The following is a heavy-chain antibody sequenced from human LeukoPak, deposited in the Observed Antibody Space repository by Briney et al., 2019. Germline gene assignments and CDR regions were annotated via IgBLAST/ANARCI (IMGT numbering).Heavy chain of an antibody. V-gene: IGHV3-48*02. CDR1: GITFSSWS. CDR2: ISSTSATI. J-gene: IGHJ4*02. Sequence: PGGSLRLSCAGSGITFSSWSMNWVRQAPGKGLEWVSFISSTSATIYYADSVKGRFTVSRDNAKNSLYLQMNRLRDEDTAVYYCASSGYARYWGQGTLVTVFS. CDR3: ASSGYARY. D-gene: IGHD2-2*01.